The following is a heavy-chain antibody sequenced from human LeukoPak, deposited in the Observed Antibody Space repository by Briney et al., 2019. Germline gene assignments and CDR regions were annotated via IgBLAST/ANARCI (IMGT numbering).Heavy chain of an antibody. D-gene: IGHD5-12*01. CDR3: AGSLGYSSDSYYYGMDV. CDR1: GFTVSNNY. J-gene: IGHJ6*02. V-gene: IGHV3-66*01. CDR2: IYFAGSA. Sequence: QPGGSLRLSCAASGFTVSNNYMTWVRQAPGKGLEWVSVIYFAGSAYYADSVKGRFTISRDDSKNTVYLQMDILSADDTAVYYCAGSLGYSSDSYYYGMDVWGQGTTVIVSS.